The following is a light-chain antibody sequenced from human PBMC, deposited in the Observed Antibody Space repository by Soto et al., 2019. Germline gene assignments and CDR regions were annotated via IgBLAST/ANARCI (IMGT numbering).Light chain of an antibody. CDR1: QNVGKY. J-gene: IGKJ1*01. CDR3: QQYYSYPWT. Sequence: DIQMTQSPSTLSASVGDRVIITCRASQNVGKYLAWYQQRPGKAPKGLISKASSLETGAPSRFSGSGSGTEFTHTISSLQPEDFGTYYCQQYYSYPWTFGRGTKL. V-gene: IGKV1-5*03. CDR2: KAS.